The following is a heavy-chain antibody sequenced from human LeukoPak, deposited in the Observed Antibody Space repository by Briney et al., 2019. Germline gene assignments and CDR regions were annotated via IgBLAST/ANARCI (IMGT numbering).Heavy chain of an antibody. V-gene: IGHV3-23*01. CDR2: ISGSGGST. Sequence: AGGSLRLSCAASGFTFSSYAMSWVRQAPGKGLEWVSAISGSGGSTYYADSVKGRFTISRDNSKNTLYLQMNSLRAEDTAVYYCAKDNKLRYFDLLPYYYSYGMDVWGQGGTVTVSP. CDR3: AKDNKLRYFDLLPYYYSYGMDV. J-gene: IGHJ6*01. CDR1: GFTFSSYA. D-gene: IGHD3-9*01.